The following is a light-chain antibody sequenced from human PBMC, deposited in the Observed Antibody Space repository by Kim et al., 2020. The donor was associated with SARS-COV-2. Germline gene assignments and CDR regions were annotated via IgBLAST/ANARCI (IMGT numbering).Light chain of an antibody. Sequence: SPGQSVTISCTGTSSDGGGDNYVSWYQQHPGKAPKLMIYDVTKRPSGVPDRFSGSKSGNTASLTISGLQAEDEADYYCCSYAGSYVFGTGTKVTVL. CDR2: DVT. CDR3: CSYAGSYV. J-gene: IGLJ1*01. V-gene: IGLV2-11*01. CDR1: SSDGGGDNY.